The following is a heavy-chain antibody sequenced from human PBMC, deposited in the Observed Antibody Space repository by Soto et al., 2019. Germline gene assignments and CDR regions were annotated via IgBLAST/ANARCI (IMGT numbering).Heavy chain of an antibody. CDR2: IIPILGIA. CDR3: ARDICSSTSCYNTGHNWFDP. J-gene: IGHJ5*02. V-gene: IGHV1-69*04. D-gene: IGHD2-2*01. Sequence: SVKVSCKASGGTFSSYTISWVRQAPGQGLEWMGRIIPILGIANYAQKFQGRVTITADKSTSTAYMELSSLRSEDTAAYYCARDICSSTSCYNTGHNWFDPWGQGTLVTVSS. CDR1: GGTFSSYT.